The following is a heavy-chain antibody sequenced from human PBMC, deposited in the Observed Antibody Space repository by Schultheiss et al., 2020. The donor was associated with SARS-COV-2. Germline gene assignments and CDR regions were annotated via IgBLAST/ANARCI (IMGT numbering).Heavy chain of an antibody. Sequence: SETLSLTCAVYGGSFSGYYWSWIRQPPGKGLEWIGYIYYSGSTYYNPSLKSRVTISVDTSKNQFSLKLSSVTAADTAVYYCARGSIAAPYYYYYYMDVWGKGTTVTVSS. CDR2: IYYSGST. D-gene: IGHD6-6*01. V-gene: IGHV4-34*01. CDR3: ARGSIAAPYYYYYYMDV. J-gene: IGHJ6*03. CDR1: GGSFSGYY.